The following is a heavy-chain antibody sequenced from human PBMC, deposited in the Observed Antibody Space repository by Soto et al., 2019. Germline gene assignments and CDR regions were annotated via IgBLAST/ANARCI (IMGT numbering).Heavy chain of an antibody. V-gene: IGHV3-21*01. CDR1: GFTFSTYD. D-gene: IGHD2-8*02. J-gene: IGHJ5*01. Sequence: PGGSLRLSCAASGFTFSTYDMHWVRQAPGEGLEWVSFITADSDYIYYADSVKGRFSICRDNAKNSLYLQMYRLRAEDTAVYHCVRAGTGPLLRKNWLDSWGQGALVTVSS. CDR2: ITADSDYI. CDR3: VRAGTGPLLRKNWLDS.